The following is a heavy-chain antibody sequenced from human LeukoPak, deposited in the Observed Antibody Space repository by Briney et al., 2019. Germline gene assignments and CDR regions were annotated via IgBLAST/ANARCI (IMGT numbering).Heavy chain of an antibody. CDR2: ISSSSSTI. Sequence: GGSLRLSCAASGFTFSGYSMNWVRQAPGKGLEWVSYISSSSSTIYYADSVKGRFTISRDNAKNSLYLQMNSLRAEDTAVYYCARGRVITMVRGVLVYWGQGTLVTVSS. CDR1: GFTFSGYS. D-gene: IGHD3-10*01. V-gene: IGHV3-48*01. J-gene: IGHJ4*02. CDR3: ARGRVITMVRGVLVY.